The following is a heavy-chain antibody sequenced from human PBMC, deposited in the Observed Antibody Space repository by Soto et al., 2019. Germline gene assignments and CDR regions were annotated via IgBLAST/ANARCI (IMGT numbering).Heavy chain of an antibody. V-gene: IGHV1-69*13. CDR2: IIPIFGTA. Sequence: GASVKVSCKASGGTFSSYAISWVRQAPGQGLEWMGGIIPIFGTANYAQKFQGRVTITADESTSTAYMELSGLRSEDTAVYYCASRIYCSGGSCYDYYGMDVWGQGTTVTVSS. CDR1: GGTFSSYA. CDR3: ASRIYCSGGSCYDYYGMDV. D-gene: IGHD2-15*01. J-gene: IGHJ6*02.